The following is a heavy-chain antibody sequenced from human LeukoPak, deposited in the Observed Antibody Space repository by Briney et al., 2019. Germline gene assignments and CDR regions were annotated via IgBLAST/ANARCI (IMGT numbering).Heavy chain of an antibody. CDR3: ARDGVAGVYYFDY. D-gene: IGHD6-19*01. J-gene: IGHJ4*02. CDR2: INPSGGST. V-gene: IGHV1-46*01. Sequence: ASVKVSCKASGYTFSTYYMHWVRQAPGQGLEWMGIINPSGGSTSYAQKFQGRATLTRDMSTSIVYMELSSLRSEDTAVYYCARDGVAGVYYFDYWGQGTLVTVSS. CDR1: GYTFSTYY.